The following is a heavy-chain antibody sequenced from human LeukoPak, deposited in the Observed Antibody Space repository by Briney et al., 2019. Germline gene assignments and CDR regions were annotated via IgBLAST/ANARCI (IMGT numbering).Heavy chain of an antibody. V-gene: IGHV1-18*01. D-gene: IGHD2-15*01. Sequence: GASVKVSCKASAYTFTTYGISWVRQAPGQGLEWMGWISPYNGNTNYAQKLQGRVTMTTDTSTSTAYMELRSLRSDDTAVYYCARDRAVVVAAIDYCGQGTLVTVSS. CDR2: ISPYNGNT. CDR3: ARDRAVVVAAIDY. CDR1: AYTFTTYG. J-gene: IGHJ4*02.